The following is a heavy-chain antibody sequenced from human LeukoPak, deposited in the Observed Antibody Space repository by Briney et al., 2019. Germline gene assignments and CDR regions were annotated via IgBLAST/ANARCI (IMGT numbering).Heavy chain of an antibody. Sequence: ASVKVSCKASGYTFTGYYMHWVRQAPGQGLEWMGWINPNSGGTNYAQKFQGRVTMTRDTSISTAYMELSRLRSDDTAVYYCARERAVAGDYFDYWGQGTLVTVSS. CDR2: INPNSGGT. CDR3: ARERAVAGDYFDY. V-gene: IGHV1-2*02. CDR1: GYTFTGYY. D-gene: IGHD6-19*01. J-gene: IGHJ4*02.